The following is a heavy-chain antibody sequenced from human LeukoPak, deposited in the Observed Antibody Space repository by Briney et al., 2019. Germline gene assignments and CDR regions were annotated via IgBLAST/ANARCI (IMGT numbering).Heavy chain of an antibody. D-gene: IGHD2-2*01. CDR3: VKDLGGSCSSTSCYAVYYYYYGMDV. Sequence: PGGSLRLSCSVSGFTFGSYAMHWVRQAPGKGLEYVSAISSNGGSTYYADSVKGRFTISRDNSKNTLYLQMSSLRAEDTAVYYCVKDLGGSCSSTSCYAVYYYYYGMDVWGQGTTVTVSS. CDR2: ISSNGGST. J-gene: IGHJ6*02. V-gene: IGHV3-64D*06. CDR1: GFTFGSYA.